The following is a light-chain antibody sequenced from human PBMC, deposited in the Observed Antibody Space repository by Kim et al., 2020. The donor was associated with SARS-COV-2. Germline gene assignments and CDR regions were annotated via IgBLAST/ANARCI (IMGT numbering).Light chain of an antibody. Sequence: GTMSCTGSSAKSGGGYDVHWYQQLPGPAPKLLIFDNSNRPSGVPDRFSGSKSGTSASLAITGLQAEDEADYYCQSYDSSLSGSRVFGTGTKVTVL. V-gene: IGLV1-40*01. CDR2: DNS. J-gene: IGLJ1*01. CDR1: SAKSGGGYD. CDR3: QSYDSSLSGSRV.